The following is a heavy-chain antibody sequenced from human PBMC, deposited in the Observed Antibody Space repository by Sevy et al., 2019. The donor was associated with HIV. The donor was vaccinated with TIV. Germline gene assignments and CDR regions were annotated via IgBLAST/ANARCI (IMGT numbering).Heavy chain of an antibody. D-gene: IGHD1-26*01. J-gene: IGHJ6*02. CDR2: FDPTGGSI. Sequence: ASVKVSCKTSGYTFSTYYIYWVRQAPGQGLEWIGIFDPTGGSISYAQKFQGRLTMTGDTSTSTAYMELSSLTSEDTAVYYCARDRDVSGNYLEYFYYAMDVWGQGTTVTVSS. CDR1: GYTFSTYY. V-gene: IGHV1-46*01. CDR3: ARDRDVSGNYLEYFYYAMDV.